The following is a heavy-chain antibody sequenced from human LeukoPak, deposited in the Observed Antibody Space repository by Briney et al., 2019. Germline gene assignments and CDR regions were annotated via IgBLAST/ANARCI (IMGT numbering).Heavy chain of an antibody. V-gene: IGHV1-18*01. J-gene: IGHJ5*02. D-gene: IGHD3-22*01. Sequence: ASVKVSCKASGYTFTSYGISWVRQAPGQGLEWMGWISAYNGNTNYAQKLQGRVTMTTDTSTSTAYMELRSLRSDDTAVYYCARDGPDRMIVVVPNWFDPWGQGTLVTVSS. CDR1: GYTFTSYG. CDR2: ISAYNGNT. CDR3: ARDGPDRMIVVVPNWFDP.